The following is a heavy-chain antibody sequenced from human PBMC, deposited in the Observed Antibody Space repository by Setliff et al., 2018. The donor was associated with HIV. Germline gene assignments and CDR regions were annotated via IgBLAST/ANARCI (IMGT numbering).Heavy chain of an antibody. Sequence: GESLKISCKGSGYNFSIYWIGWVRQMPGKGLEWLGIIYIGDSETKYSPSFQGQVTFSADKSVRTAYVQWNSLKASDTAMYYCARRNGGNTHNYMDVWGKGTTVTVSS. V-gene: IGHV5-51*01. J-gene: IGHJ6*03. D-gene: IGHD2-15*01. CDR3: ARRNGGNTHNYMDV. CDR2: IYIGDSET. CDR1: GYNFSIYW.